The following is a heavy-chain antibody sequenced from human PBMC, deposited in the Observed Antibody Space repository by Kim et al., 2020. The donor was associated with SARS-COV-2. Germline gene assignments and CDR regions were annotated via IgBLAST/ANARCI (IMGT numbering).Heavy chain of an antibody. CDR3: ARGGIAVAGTLFDY. J-gene: IGHJ4*01. CDR1: GGSISSSSYY. V-gene: IGHV4-39*01. CDR2: IYYSGST. Sequence: SETLSLTCTVSGGSISSSSYYWGWIRQPPGKGLEWIGSIYYSGSTYYNPSLKSRVTISVDTSKNQFSLKLSSVTAADTAVYYCARGGIAVAGTLFDYWG. D-gene: IGHD6-19*01.